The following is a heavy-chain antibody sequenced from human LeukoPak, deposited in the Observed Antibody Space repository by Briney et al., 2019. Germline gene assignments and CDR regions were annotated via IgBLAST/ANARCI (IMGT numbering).Heavy chain of an antibody. D-gene: IGHD3-22*01. CDR3: STASYYGNSGYYY. V-gene: IGHV3-15*01. CDR2: IKSKTEGGTT. J-gene: IGHJ4*02. CDR1: GFTFSDAW. Sequence: GGSLSLSCVGSGFTFSDAWMNWVRQSPGKRLEWVGRIKSKTEGGTTDYAAPVKGRFTISRDDSKTTLYLQMNSLKTEDTAVYYCSTASYYGNSGYYYWGQGTLVTVSS.